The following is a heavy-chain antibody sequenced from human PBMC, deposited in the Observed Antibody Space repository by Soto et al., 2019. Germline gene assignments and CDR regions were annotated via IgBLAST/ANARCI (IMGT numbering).Heavy chain of an antibody. CDR2: IYHSGDT. CDR1: GGSISSYY. Sequence: QVQLQESGPGLVKPSETLSLTCTVSGGSISSYYWSWIRQPPGKGLEWIGYIYHSGDTNYNPSLKSRVTISVDTSKNQFSLKLSSVTAADTAVYYCAAYRLRWSAGDYWGRGALVTVSS. D-gene: IGHD4-17*01. V-gene: IGHV4-59*01. CDR3: AAYRLRWSAGDY. J-gene: IGHJ4*02.